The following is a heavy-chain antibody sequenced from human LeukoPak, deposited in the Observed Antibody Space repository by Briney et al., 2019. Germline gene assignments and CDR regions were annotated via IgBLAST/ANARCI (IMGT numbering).Heavy chain of an antibody. CDR3: ARARGYSYGFDY. D-gene: IGHD5-18*01. CDR1: GFTLSTYT. J-gene: IGHJ4*02. Sequence: PGGSLRLSCAASGFTLSTYTMNWVRQAPGKGLQWFSYISSSSSTIYYADSVKGRFTISRDNAKNSLYLQMNSLRDEDTAVYYCARARGYSYGFDYWGQGTLVTVTS. V-gene: IGHV3-48*02. CDR2: ISSSSSTI.